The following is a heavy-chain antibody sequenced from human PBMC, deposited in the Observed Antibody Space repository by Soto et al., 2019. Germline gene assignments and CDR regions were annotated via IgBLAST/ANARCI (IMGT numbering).Heavy chain of an antibody. D-gene: IGHD3-10*01. V-gene: IGHV3-49*04. CDR1: GFTFGDHA. J-gene: IGHJ3*02. CDR3: TTSPLGVDAFDI. CDR2: IRSRNYGGTT. Sequence: RRLSCTASGFTFGDHAVSWVRQAPGKGLEWVGYIRSRNYGGTTEYAASVKGRITISRDDSKSVANLQMNSLTTEDTAVYYCTTSPLGVDAFDIWGQGTMVTVSS.